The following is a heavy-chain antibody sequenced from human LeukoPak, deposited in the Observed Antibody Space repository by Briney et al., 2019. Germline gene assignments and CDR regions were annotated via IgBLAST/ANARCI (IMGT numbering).Heavy chain of an antibody. Sequence: PGGSLRLSCAASGFSFTIYAMTWVRQAQGKGLEWVSAVSGSGDATYYADSVKGWFTISRDNTKNSLYLQMNSLRVEDTAVYYCAREWRGYSYFDYWGQGTLVTVSS. V-gene: IGHV3-23*01. J-gene: IGHJ4*02. CDR1: GFSFTIYA. CDR3: AREWRGYSYFDY. D-gene: IGHD5-18*01. CDR2: VSGSGDAT.